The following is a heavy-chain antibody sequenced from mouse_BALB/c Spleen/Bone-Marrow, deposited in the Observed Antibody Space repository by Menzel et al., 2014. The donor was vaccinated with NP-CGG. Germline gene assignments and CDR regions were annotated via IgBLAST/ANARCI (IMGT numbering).Heavy chain of an antibody. CDR2: IWAGGST. D-gene: IGHD1-1*01. Sequence: VQLQQSGPGLVAPSQSLSITCTVSGFSLTSYGVHWVRQPPGKVLEWLGVIWAGGSTNYNSALMSRLSISKDNSKSQVFLKMNSRQTDDTAMYYCARGSYYEGAMDYWGQGTSVTVSS. CDR1: GFSLTSYG. CDR3: ARGSYYEGAMDY. J-gene: IGHJ4*01. V-gene: IGHV2-9*02.